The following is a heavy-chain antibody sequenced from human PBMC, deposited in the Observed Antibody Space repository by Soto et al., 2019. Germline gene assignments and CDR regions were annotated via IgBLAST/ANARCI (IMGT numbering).Heavy chain of an antibody. J-gene: IGHJ4*02. D-gene: IGHD5-18*01. CDR1: GYTFTSYA. V-gene: IGHV1-3*01. CDR2: INAGNGNT. CDR3: GREPGYSFGNT. Sequence: ASVKVSCKASGYTFTSYAMLWVRQAPGQRLEWMGWINAGNGNTKYSQKFQGRVTITRDTSASTAYMELSSLRSEDTAVYYCGREPGYSFGNTGGQGTLVPVSS.